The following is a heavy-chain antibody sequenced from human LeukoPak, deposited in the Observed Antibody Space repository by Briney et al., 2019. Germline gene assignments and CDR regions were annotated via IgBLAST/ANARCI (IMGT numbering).Heavy chain of an antibody. Sequence: SETLSLTCTVSGGSISGSSYYWGWIRQPPGKGLEWIGSVFYSGGTNYNPSLKSRVTISVDTSKNQFSLRLRSVTAADTAVYYCARFIPSSGIDPWGQGTLVTVSS. D-gene: IGHD3-10*02. J-gene: IGHJ5*02. CDR1: GGSISGSSYY. CDR2: VFYSGGT. V-gene: IGHV4-39*07. CDR3: ARFIPSSGIDP.